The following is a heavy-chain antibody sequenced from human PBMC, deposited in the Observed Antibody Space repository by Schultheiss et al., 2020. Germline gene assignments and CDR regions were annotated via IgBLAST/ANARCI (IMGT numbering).Heavy chain of an antibody. D-gene: IGHD3-16*01. CDR2: IYYSGST. V-gene: IGHV4-31*03. J-gene: IGHJ6*02. CDR3: ARDKDDYIWGSYDYYGMDV. Sequence: LRLSCTVSGGSISSGGYYWSWIRQHPGKGLEWIGYIYYSGSTYYNPSLKSRVTISVDTSKNQFSLKLSSVTAADTAVYYCARDKDDYIWGSYDYYGMDVWGQGTTVTVSS. CDR1: GGSISSGGYY.